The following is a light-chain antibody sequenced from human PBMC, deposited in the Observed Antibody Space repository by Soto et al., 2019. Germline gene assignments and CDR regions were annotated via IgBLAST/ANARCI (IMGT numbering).Light chain of an antibody. CDR2: KAS. J-gene: IGKJ1*01. CDR3: MQGTHWPPA. V-gene: IGKV2-30*01. CDR1: QSLVYSDGNAY. Sequence: DVVMTQSPLSLPVTLGQPASISCRSSQSLVYSDGNAYLNWFQQRPGQSPRRLIYKASSRDSGVPDRFGGSGSGTDFTLQIDRVEAEDVGVDYCMQGTHWPPAFGRGARVEIK.